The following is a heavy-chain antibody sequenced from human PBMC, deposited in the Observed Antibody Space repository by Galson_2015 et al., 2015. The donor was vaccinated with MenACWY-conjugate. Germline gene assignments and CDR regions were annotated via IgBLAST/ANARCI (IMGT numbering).Heavy chain of an antibody. CDR1: GFSFSGYW. Sequence: SLRLSCAASGFSFSGYWMSWVRQAPGKGLEWMATIMSDGNKKYNVDSLKGRFTISRDNAKNSLYLQMNTLRAEDTAVYYCARVWGRRGFSAGFDSWGQGTLVTVSS. CDR3: ARVWGRRGFSAGFDS. J-gene: IGHJ4*02. CDR2: IMSDGNKK. V-gene: IGHV3-7*03. D-gene: IGHD5-18*01.